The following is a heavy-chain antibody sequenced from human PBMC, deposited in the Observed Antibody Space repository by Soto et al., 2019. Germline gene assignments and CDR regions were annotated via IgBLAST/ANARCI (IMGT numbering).Heavy chain of an antibody. Sequence: SETLSLTCTVSGGSISSGDYYWSWIRQPPGKGLEWIGYIYYSGSTYYNPSLKSRVTISVDTSKNQLSLKLSSVTAADTAVYYCARPKEYSSSAETDAFDIWGQGTMVTVSS. V-gene: IGHV4-30-4*01. CDR2: IYYSGST. J-gene: IGHJ3*02. CDR1: GGSISSGDYY. CDR3: ARPKEYSSSAETDAFDI. D-gene: IGHD6-6*01.